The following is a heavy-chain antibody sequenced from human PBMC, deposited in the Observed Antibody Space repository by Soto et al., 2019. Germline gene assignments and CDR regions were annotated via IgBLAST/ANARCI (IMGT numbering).Heavy chain of an antibody. Sequence: KTSETLSLTCTVSGGSISNYYWSWIRQPPGKALEWIGYIYYSGSTNYNPSLKSRVTMSVDTSKNQFSLKLSSVTAADTAVHYCAREPEVWGHGTTATVSS. CDR2: IYYSGST. J-gene: IGHJ6*02. V-gene: IGHV4-59*01. CDR1: GGSISNYY. CDR3: AREPEV.